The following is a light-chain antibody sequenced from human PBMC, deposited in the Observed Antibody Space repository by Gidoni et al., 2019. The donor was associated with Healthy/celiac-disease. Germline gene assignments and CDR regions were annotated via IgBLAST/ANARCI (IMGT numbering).Light chain of an antibody. CDR3: QQYNNWPPWT. CDR1: QSVSSN. CDR2: VSS. V-gene: IGKV3-15*01. J-gene: IGKJ1*01. Sequence: DIVMPQSPATLSVSPGERATLSCRASQSVSSNLAWYQQKPGRAPRLLIYVSSTRATGTAARFSGSGYGTEFTLSISGLQSEDFAVYYCQQYNNWPPWTFGQGTKLEIK.